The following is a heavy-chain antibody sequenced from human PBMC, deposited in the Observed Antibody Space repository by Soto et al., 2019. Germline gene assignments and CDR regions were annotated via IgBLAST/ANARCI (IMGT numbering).Heavy chain of an antibody. V-gene: IGHV3-30*18. D-gene: IGHD3-3*01. Sequence: QVQLVESGGGVVQPGRSLRLSCAASGFTFSSYGMHWVRQAPGKGLEWVAVISYDGSNKYYADSVKGRFTISRDNSKNTLYLQMNSLRAEDTAVYYCAKASYYDFWSGYLNAYFDYWGQGTLVTVSS. J-gene: IGHJ4*02. CDR3: AKASYYDFWSGYLNAYFDY. CDR1: GFTFSSYG. CDR2: ISYDGSNK.